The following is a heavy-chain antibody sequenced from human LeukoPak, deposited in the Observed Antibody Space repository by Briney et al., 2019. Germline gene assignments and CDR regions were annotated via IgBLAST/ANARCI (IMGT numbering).Heavy chain of an antibody. CDR1: GGSISRYY. J-gene: IGHJ4*02. CDR2: IYTSGST. D-gene: IGHD6-6*01. Sequence: RSSETLSLTCTVSGGSISRYYWSWIRQPAGKGLEWIGRIYTSGSTNYNPSLKSRVTMPVDTSKNQFSLNLSSVTAADTAVYYCAREDIAARPQDYWGQGTLVTVSS. CDR3: AREDIAARPQDY. V-gene: IGHV4-4*07.